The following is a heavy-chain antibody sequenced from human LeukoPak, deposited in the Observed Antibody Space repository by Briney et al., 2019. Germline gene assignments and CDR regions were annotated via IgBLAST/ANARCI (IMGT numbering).Heavy chain of an antibody. J-gene: IGHJ4*02. V-gene: IGHV1-8*01. Sequence: AASVKVSCKASGYTFTSYDINWVRQATGQGLEWTGWMNPNSGNTGYAQKFQGRVTMTRNTSISTAYMELSSLRSEDTAVYYCARGENFRSTDDVIDYWGQGTLVTVSS. CDR3: ARGENFRSTDDVIDY. D-gene: IGHD4-11*01. CDR2: MNPNSGNT. CDR1: GYTFTSYD.